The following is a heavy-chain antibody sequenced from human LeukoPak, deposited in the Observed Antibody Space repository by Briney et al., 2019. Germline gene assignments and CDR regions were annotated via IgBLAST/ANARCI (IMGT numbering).Heavy chain of an antibody. CDR1: SGSFSDYY. Sequence: SDTLSLTCAVYSGSFSDYYWSWIRQPPGKGLEWIGEINDSGSTNYNPSLTSRVTMSADTSKNQFSLKLSSVTAADTAVYYCARGPPRDFGTSGFYYNYWGQGTRVTVSS. D-gene: IGHD3-22*01. CDR3: ARGPPRDFGTSGFYYNY. V-gene: IGHV4-34*01. CDR2: INDSGST. J-gene: IGHJ4*02.